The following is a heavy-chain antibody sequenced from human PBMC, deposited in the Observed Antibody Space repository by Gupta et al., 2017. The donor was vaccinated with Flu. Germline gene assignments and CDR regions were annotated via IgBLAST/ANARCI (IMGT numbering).Heavy chain of an antibody. CDR1: YY. CDR2: IYFDGKT. J-gene: IGHJ4*02. CDR3: GRLRYCATSSCSSMDY. V-gene: IGHV4-39*01. D-gene: IGHD2-2*01. Sequence: YYWGWVRQPTGKGMEWIGNIYFDGKTYYNQSLKGRVTISLDTSQNQFSLKLRSVTAADTAIHDCGRLRYCATSSCSSMDYWGQGALVTVSS.